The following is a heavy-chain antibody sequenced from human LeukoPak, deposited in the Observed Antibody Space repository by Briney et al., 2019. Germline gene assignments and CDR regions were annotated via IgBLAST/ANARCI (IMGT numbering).Heavy chain of an antibody. V-gene: IGHV3-23*01. D-gene: IGHD2-8*01. CDR1: GFTFNNYA. Sequence: GGSLRLSCAASGFTFNNYAMTWVLQAPGKGLEWVSAISGSGGGTYYADSVKGRFTISRDNSQNTLYLQMSSLRAEDTAVYYCAKGATGLRDYYSMDVWGKGTTVTVSS. CDR3: AKGATGLRDYYSMDV. J-gene: IGHJ6*03. CDR2: ISGSGGGT.